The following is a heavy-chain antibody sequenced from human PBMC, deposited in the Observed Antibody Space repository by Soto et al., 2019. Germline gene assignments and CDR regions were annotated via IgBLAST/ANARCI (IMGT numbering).Heavy chain of an antibody. CDR2: IYSGGST. J-gene: IGHJ6*02. D-gene: IGHD2-8*01. CDR1: GFTVSINY. Sequence: PGGSLRLSCAASGFTVSINYMSWVRHAPGKGLEWVSVIYSGGSTYYADSVKGRFTISRDNSKNTLYLQMNSLRAEDKAVYYCARDRSQGYCTNGVCYVPFGMDVWGQGTTVTVSS. V-gene: IGHV3-53*01. CDR3: ARDRSQGYCTNGVCYVPFGMDV.